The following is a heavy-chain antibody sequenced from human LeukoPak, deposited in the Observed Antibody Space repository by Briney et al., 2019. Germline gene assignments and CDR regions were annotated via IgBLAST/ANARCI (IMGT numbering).Heavy chain of an antibody. V-gene: IGHV4-34*01. J-gene: IGHJ5*02. CDR2: INHSGST. D-gene: IGHD1-14*01. CDR3: ARDDYGTTGWFDP. CDR1: GGSFSGYY. Sequence: SETLSLTCAVYGGSFSGYYWSWIRQPPGKGLEWIGEINHSGSTNYNPSLKSRVTISVDTSKNQFSLKLSSVTAADTAVYYCARDDYGTTGWFDPWGQGTLVTVSS.